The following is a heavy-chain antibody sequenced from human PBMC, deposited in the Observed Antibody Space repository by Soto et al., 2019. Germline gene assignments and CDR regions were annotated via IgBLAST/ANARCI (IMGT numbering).Heavy chain of an antibody. V-gene: IGHV2-5*02. CDR3: AHSVVAGLGYYFDY. J-gene: IGHJ4*02. Sequence: QITLKESGATRVKPTQTLTLTCTFSGFSLSSTRVAVGWIRQPPGKALEWLALIYWDDDKRYSPFLKSRLTITNDTSKNQVVLTMTNMDPVDTATYYCAHSVVAGLGYYFDYWGQGTLVTVSS. CDR2: IYWDDDK. CDR1: GFSLSSTRVA. D-gene: IGHD6-19*01.